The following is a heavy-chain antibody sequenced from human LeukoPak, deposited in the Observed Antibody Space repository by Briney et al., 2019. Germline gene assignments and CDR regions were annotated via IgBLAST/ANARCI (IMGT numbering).Heavy chain of an antibody. CDR1: GFTFSSYA. J-gene: IGHJ4*02. CDR2: ISGSGGST. D-gene: IGHD3-9*01. V-gene: IGHV3-23*01. CDR3: AKDSPFYDILTGYYRGFFDY. Sequence: GGSLRLSCAASGFTFSSYAMSWVRQAPGKGLEWVSAISGSGGSTYYADSVKGRFTISRDNSKNTLYLQMNSLRAEDTAVYYCAKDSPFYDILTGYYRGFFDYWGQGTLVTVSS.